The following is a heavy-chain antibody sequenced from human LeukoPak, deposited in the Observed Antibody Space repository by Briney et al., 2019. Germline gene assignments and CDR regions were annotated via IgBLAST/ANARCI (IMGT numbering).Heavy chain of an antibody. Sequence: GRSLRLSCAASGFTFSSYGTHWVRQAPGKGLEWVAVIWYDGSNKYYADSVKGRFTISRDNSKNTLYLQMNSLRAEDTAVYYCARDRDEYCSSTSCYHRFDYWGQGTLVTVSS. D-gene: IGHD2-2*01. J-gene: IGHJ4*02. CDR2: IWYDGSNK. V-gene: IGHV3-33*01. CDR1: GFTFSSYG. CDR3: ARDRDEYCSSTSCYHRFDY.